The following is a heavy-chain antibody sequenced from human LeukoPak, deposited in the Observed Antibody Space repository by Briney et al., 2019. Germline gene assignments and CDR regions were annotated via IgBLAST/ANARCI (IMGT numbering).Heavy chain of an antibody. V-gene: IGHV3-30*02. CDR2: IRYDGTNK. CDR3: AKGDNIGYYYMDV. Sequence: PGGSLRLSCTASGFSFSNYGMHWVRQAPGKGLEWVAFIRYDGTNKSYADSVKGRFTISRDNSKNTLYLQMNSLRGEDTAVYYCAKGDNIGYYYMDVWGKGTTVTVSS. D-gene: IGHD2/OR15-2a*01. J-gene: IGHJ6*03. CDR1: GFSFSNYG.